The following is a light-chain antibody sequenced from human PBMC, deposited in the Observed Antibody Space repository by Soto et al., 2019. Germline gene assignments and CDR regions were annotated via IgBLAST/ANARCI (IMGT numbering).Light chain of an antibody. CDR3: QHYVTWPLT. CDR2: DSS. J-gene: IGKJ4*01. Sequence: EIVMTQSPGTLSVSPGERATLSCRASQSVSTKLAWYQQRPGQAPRLLIYDSSTRATGVPARFSGSGSGTEFTLTISSLQSEDFAVYYCQHYVTWPLTFGGGTKVDIK. CDR1: QSVSTK. V-gene: IGKV3-15*01.